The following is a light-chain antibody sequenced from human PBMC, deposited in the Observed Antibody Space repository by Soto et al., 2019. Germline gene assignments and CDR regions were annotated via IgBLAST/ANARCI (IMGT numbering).Light chain of an antibody. V-gene: IGLV2-14*03. CDR3: SSYRSSNTLA. CDR1: SSDLGAYNY. CDR2: DVS. J-gene: IGLJ2*01. Sequence: QSVLTQPASVSGSPGQSITISCTGSSSDLGAYNYVSWYQQHPGKAPKLMIFDVSIRPSGVSHRFSGSKSGRTASLTISGLQAEDEADYYCSSYRSSNTLALGGGTKVTVL.